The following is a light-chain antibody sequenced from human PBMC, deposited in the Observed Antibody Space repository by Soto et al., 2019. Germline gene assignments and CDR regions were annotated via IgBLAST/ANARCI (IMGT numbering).Light chain of an antibody. CDR3: VSYRDTDILV. CDR2: EVT. CDR1: NTDVGQDKS. Sequence: QSALTQPASVSGSRGQSITISCVGRNTDVGQDKSVSWYQQGPGKAPKLLIFEVTNRPSGVSSRFSGSRSGSTASLTISGLQPDDEGDYFRVSYRDTDILVFGTGTKVTVL. V-gene: IGLV2-14*01. J-gene: IGLJ1*01.